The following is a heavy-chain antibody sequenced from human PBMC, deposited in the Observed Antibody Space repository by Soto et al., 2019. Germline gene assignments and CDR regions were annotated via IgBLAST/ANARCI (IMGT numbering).Heavy chain of an antibody. Sequence: QVQLVESGGGVVQPGRSLRLSCAASGFTFSSYAMHWVRQAPGKGLEWVVVISYDGSNKYYADSVKGRFTISRDNSKNTLYLQMNSLRAEATAVYYWARDSTSSSSDNWFDPWGQGTLVTVSS. V-gene: IGHV3-30-3*01. CDR1: GFTFSSYA. CDR2: ISYDGSNK. D-gene: IGHD6-6*01. J-gene: IGHJ5*02. CDR3: ARDSTSSSSDNWFDP.